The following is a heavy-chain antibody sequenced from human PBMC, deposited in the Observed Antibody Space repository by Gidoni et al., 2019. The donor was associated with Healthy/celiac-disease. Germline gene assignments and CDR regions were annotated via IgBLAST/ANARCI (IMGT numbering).Heavy chain of an antibody. Sequence: QLQLQESGSGLVKPSQTLSLTCPVSAGSIRSGGYSWSWIRQPPGKGLEWFGYIYHRGSTDYSPSLKSRVTISVDRSKNQFSLKLSSVTAADTAVYYCARGQGYCSSTSCYTHYYFDYWGQGTLVTVSS. D-gene: IGHD2-2*02. V-gene: IGHV4-30-2*01. CDR1: AGSIRSGGYS. CDR2: IYHRGST. J-gene: IGHJ4*02. CDR3: ARGQGYCSSTSCYTHYYFDY.